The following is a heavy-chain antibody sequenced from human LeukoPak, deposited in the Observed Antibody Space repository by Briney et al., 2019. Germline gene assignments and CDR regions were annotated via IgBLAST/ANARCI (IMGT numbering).Heavy chain of an antibody. J-gene: IGHJ4*02. V-gene: IGHV1-18*01. CDR1: GYTFTSYG. CDR3: ARVIYYGSSGPTTSFDY. CDR2: ISAYNGNT. Sequence: GASVKVSCKASGYTFTSYGISWVRQAPGQGLEWMGWISAYNGNTNYAQNLQGRVTMTTDTSTSTAYMELRSLRSDDTAVYYCARVIYYGSSGPTTSFDYWGQGTLVTVSS. D-gene: IGHD3-22*01.